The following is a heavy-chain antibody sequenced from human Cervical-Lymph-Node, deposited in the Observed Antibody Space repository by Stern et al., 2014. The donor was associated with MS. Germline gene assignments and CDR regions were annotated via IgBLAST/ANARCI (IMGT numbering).Heavy chain of an antibody. J-gene: IGHJ6*02. CDR1: GGSFSGYY. Sequence: QVQLQQWGAGLLKPSETLSLTCAVYGGSFSGYYWSWIRQPPGKGLEWIGEINHSGSTNYNPSIKSRVPISVDTSKNQFSLKRSSVTAADTAVYYCARGFSSSWYSPYYYYGMDVWGQGTTVTVSS. V-gene: IGHV4-34*01. CDR2: INHSGST. D-gene: IGHD6-13*01. CDR3: ARGFSSSWYSPYYYYGMDV.